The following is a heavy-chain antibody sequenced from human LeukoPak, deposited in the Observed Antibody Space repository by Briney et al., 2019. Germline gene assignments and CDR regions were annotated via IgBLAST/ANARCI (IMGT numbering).Heavy chain of an antibody. Sequence: ASVKVSCKASGYTFSAYGISWVRQAPGQGLEWMGWIYNYNGNANYAEHLQGRVTLTSDSSTTTVYMELRNLTSDDTAVHYCARDSSPVAGVGLFWGQGTLVTVSS. CDR2: IYNYNGNA. D-gene: IGHD6-19*01. V-gene: IGHV1-18*01. CDR3: ARDSSPVAGVGLF. J-gene: IGHJ4*02. CDR1: GYTFSAYG.